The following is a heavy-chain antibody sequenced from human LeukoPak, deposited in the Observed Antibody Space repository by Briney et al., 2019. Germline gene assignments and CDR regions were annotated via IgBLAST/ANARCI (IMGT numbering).Heavy chain of an antibody. Sequence: TGGSLRLSCAASGFTVSSNYMSWVRQAPGKGLEWDSVIYSGGSTYYADSVKGRFTISRDNSKNTLYLQMNSLRAEDTAVYYCARVGDGYSAFDYWGQGTLVTVSS. D-gene: IGHD5-24*01. V-gene: IGHV3-53*01. CDR3: ARVGDGYSAFDY. CDR1: GFTVSSNY. CDR2: IYSGGST. J-gene: IGHJ4*02.